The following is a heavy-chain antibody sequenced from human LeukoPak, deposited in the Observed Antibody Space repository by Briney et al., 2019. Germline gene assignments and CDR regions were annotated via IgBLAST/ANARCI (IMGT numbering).Heavy chain of an antibody. CDR1: GFTFSSYW. CDR3: ARDDCSSISCYHNWFDP. CDR2: IKQDGSEK. Sequence: GGSRRLSCAASGFTFSSYWMSWVRQAPGKGLEWVANIKQDGSEKYYVDSVKGRFTISRDNAKNSLYLQMNSLRAEDTAVYYCARDDCSSISCYHNWFDPWGQGTLVTVSS. V-gene: IGHV3-7*01. D-gene: IGHD2-2*01. J-gene: IGHJ5*02.